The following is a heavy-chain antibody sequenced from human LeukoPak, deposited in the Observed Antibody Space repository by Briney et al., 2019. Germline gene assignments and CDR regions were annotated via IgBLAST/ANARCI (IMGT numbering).Heavy chain of an antibody. Sequence: PSETLSLTCAVYGGSFSGFYWNWIRQPPGKGLEWLGEINHSGSTNYNPSLKSRLTISVDTSKNQFSLKLNSVTAADTAVYYCARDLAGTDYDSSGHFDYWGQGTLVTVSS. CDR3: ARDLAGTDYDSSGHFDY. D-gene: IGHD3-22*01. V-gene: IGHV4-34*01. CDR1: GGSFSGFY. CDR2: INHSGST. J-gene: IGHJ4*02.